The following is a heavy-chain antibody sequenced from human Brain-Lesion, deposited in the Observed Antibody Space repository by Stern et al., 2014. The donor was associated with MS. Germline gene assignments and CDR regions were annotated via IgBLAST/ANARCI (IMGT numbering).Heavy chain of an antibody. Sequence: VQLVQSGAEVKKPGASVKVSCKTSGYIFTGYYIHWVRQAPGQGLAWMAWNNPKTGSTKYAQKFQGRVTMSRDTSISTAYVELSSLTSDDTAVYYCARDQRGITIFGVVTDYYYLGMDVWGQGTTVTVSS. CDR3: ARDQRGITIFGVVTDYYYLGMDV. D-gene: IGHD3-3*01. CDR1: GYIFTGYY. CDR2: NNPKTGST. V-gene: IGHV1-2*02. J-gene: IGHJ6*02.